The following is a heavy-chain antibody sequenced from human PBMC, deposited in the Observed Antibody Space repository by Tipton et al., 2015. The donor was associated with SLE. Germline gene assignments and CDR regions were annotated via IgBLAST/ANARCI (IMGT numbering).Heavy chain of an antibody. CDR2: ISGSGGST. V-gene: IGHV3-23*01. Sequence: SLRLSCAASGFTFSSYAMSWVRQAPGKGLEWVSAISGSGGSTYYADSVKGRFTISRDNSKNTLYLQMNSLRAEGTAVYYCAKSTDFWSGYKTGMDVWGQGTTVTVSS. CDR1: GFTFSSYA. J-gene: IGHJ6*02. CDR3: AKSTDFWSGYKTGMDV. D-gene: IGHD3-3*01.